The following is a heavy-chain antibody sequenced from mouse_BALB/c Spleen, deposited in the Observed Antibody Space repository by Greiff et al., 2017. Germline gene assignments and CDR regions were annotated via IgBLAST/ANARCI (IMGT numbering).Heavy chain of an antibody. CDR3: ARSGDWYYFDY. J-gene: IGHJ2*01. V-gene: IGHV5-9-3*01. D-gene: IGHD3-3*01. Sequence: EVKVVESGGGLVKPGGSLKLSCAASGFTFSSYAMSWVRQTPEKRLEWVATISSGGSYTYYPDSVKGRFTISRDNAKNTLYLQMSSLRSEDTAMYYCARSGDWYYFDYWGQGTTLTVSS. CDR2: ISSGGSYT. CDR1: GFTFSSYA.